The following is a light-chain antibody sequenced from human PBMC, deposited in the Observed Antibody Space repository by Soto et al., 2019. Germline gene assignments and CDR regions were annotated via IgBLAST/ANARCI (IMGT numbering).Light chain of an antibody. J-gene: IGKJ1*01. CDR3: QHYNSYSRT. V-gene: IGKV1-5*03. CDR2: REC. CDR1: HSIDSW. Sequence: DIQMTQSPSTLSASIGDRVTITCRASHSIDSWLSWNQQRPGKGPKLLIYRECSLQTGLPSRFSGSESGTEFTLNISSLQPADFATYYCQHYNSYSRTFGHGTKVEV.